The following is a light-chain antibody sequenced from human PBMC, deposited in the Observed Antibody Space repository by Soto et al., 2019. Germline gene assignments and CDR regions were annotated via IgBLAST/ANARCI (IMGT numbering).Light chain of an antibody. CDR3: QAWDSSTAHVV. CDR2: QDR. J-gene: IGLJ2*01. V-gene: IGLV3-1*01. Sequence: SYELTQPPSVSVSPGQTASITCSGDKLGDKYASWYQQKPGQSPVVVIYQDRKRPSGIPERCSGSNSGNTATLTISGTQAVDEAGDYCQAWDSSTAHVVFGGGTKLTVL. CDR1: KLGDKY.